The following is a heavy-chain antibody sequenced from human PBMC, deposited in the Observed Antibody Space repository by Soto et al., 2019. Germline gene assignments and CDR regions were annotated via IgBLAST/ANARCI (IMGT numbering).Heavy chain of an antibody. V-gene: IGHV3-43D*04. CDR3: VKGDITGTSYFGF. CDR2: INWDGGTT. J-gene: IGHJ4*02. Sequence: EVQLVESGGVVVQPGGSLRLSCAASEFSFGDYAMHWVRHAPGKGLQWVSVINWDGGTTYYADSVKGRFTISRDNRKNYLFLDMHSLRPEDTALYHCVKGDITGTSYFGFWGQGTPVTVSS. CDR1: EFSFGDYA. D-gene: IGHD1-20*01.